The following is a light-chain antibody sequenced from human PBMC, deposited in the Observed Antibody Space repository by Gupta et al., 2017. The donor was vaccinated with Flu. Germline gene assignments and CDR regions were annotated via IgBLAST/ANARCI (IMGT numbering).Light chain of an antibody. CDR2: EGI. CDR1: SSDLGSYNL. V-gene: IGLV2-23*01. J-gene: IGLJ3*02. CDR3: CSYAGPWV. Sequence: GQSITISCTGTSSDLGSYNLVSWYQQHPGKAPKLMIYEGIKRPSGVSNRFSGSKSGNTASLTIAGLQAEDEADYFCCSYAGPWVFGGGTTLTVL.